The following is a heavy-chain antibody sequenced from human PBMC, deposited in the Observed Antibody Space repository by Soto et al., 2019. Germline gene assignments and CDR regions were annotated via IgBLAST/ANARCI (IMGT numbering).Heavy chain of an antibody. J-gene: IGHJ4*02. CDR2: IWYDGSNK. CDR1: GFTFSSYG. CDR3: XXXXXXXXXXX. Sequence: QVQLVESGGGVVQPGRSLRLSCAASGFTFSSYGMHWVRQAPGKGLEWVAVIWYDGSNKYNADSVKGRFTISRDNSKNTLYLQMXSLXXXXXXXXXXXXXXXXXXXXXXGQXTLVTVSS. V-gene: IGHV3-33*01.